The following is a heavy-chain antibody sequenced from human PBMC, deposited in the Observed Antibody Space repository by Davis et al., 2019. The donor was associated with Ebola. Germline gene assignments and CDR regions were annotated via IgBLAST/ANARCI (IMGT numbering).Heavy chain of an antibody. CDR1: SGSISNYY. Sequence: SETLSLTCTVSSGSISNYYWSWVRQPPGERLQWIGYIYYLGSTNYNPSLKSRVTISVDTSKNQFSLKLSSVTAADTAVYYCARRSTMVRGVMDYYYGMDVWGQGTTVTVSS. D-gene: IGHD3-10*01. V-gene: IGHV4-59*08. CDR2: IYYLGST. CDR3: ARRSTMVRGVMDYYYGMDV. J-gene: IGHJ6*02.